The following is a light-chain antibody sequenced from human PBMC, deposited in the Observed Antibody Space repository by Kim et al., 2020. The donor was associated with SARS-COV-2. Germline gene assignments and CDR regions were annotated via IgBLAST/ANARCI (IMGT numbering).Light chain of an antibody. J-gene: IGLJ2*01. V-gene: IGLV3-1*01. CDR1: KLVDKY. CDR2: QDN. CDR3: QAWDSSTVV. Sequence: SYELTQPPSVSVSPGQTASITCSGDKLVDKYVCWHQQKPGQSPVLVIYQDNKRPSGIPERFSGSNSGNTATLTISGTQAMDEADYYCQAWDSSTVVFGGGTQLTFL.